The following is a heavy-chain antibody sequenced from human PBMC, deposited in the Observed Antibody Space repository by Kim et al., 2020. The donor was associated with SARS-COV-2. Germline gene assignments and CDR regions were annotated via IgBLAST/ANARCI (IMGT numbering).Heavy chain of an antibody. D-gene: IGHD2-2*01. V-gene: IGHV3-30*07. Sequence: KGLFTISRDNSKNTLYLQMTSLRAEDTAVYYCARDIVVVPAAMGYYGMDVWGQGTTVTVSS. J-gene: IGHJ6*02. CDR3: ARDIVVVPAAMGYYGMDV.